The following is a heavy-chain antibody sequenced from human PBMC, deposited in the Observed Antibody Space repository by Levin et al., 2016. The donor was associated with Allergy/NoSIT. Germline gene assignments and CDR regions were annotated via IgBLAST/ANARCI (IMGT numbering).Heavy chain of an antibody. Sequence: GSLRLSCTVSGDSISSTNYYWGWIRQPPGKGLEWIGNIYYAGNTYYNPSLKSRVTISIDTSTNQFSLRLTSVTAADTAVYYCARRGGSTHYYYAMDVWGQGTTVTVSS. D-gene: IGHD3-10*01. CDR1: GDSISSTNYY. V-gene: IGHV4-39*01. CDR3: ARRGGSTHYYYAMDV. CDR2: IYYAGNT. J-gene: IGHJ6*02.